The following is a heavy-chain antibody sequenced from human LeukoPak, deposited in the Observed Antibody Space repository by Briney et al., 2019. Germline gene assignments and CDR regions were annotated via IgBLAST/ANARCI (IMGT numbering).Heavy chain of an antibody. V-gene: IGHV1-2*02. Sequence: ASVKVSCKASGYTFSDFYIHWVRQAPGQGLEWMGWINPKSGGTKYAQKFQGRVTMTRDTSISIVYMDLTTLRSDDMAVYYCARVAVMGNFRMDVWGKGTTVTVSS. J-gene: IGHJ6*03. CDR3: ARVAVMGNFRMDV. CDR2: INPKSGGT. CDR1: GYTFSDFY. D-gene: IGHD2-8*01.